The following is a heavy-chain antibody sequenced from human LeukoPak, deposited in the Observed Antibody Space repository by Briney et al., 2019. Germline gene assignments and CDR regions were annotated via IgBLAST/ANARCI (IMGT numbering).Heavy chain of an antibody. D-gene: IGHD5-18*01. CDR3: ARGASGYSYG. Sequence: PGGSLRLSCAASGFTFSSYGMHWVRRAPGKGLEWVAVIWYDGSNKYYADSVKGRFTISRDNSKNTLYLQMNSLRAEDTAVYYCARGASGYSYGWGQGTLVTVSS. CDR2: IWYDGSNK. CDR1: GFTFSSYG. J-gene: IGHJ4*02. V-gene: IGHV3-33*08.